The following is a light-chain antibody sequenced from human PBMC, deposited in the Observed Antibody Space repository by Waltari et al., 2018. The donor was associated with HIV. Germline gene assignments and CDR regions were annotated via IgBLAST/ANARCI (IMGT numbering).Light chain of an antibody. Sequence: QFALTQPASVSGSPGQSITISCTGTSSDVGGYNYVSWYQQHPGKAPKLMIYDVSKRPSGVSNRVSGSKSGNTASLTISGLQAEDEADYYCCSYAGSSTYVVFGGGTKLTVL. J-gene: IGLJ2*01. CDR1: SSDVGGYNY. V-gene: IGLV2-23*02. CDR3: CSYAGSSTYVV. CDR2: DVS.